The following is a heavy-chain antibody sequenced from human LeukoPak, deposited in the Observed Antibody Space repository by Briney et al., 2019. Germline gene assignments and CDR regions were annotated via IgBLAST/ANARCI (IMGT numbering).Heavy chain of an antibody. J-gene: IGHJ4*02. CDR2: IYSGGST. D-gene: IGHD6-19*01. CDR1: GFTVSSKY. CDR3: AKINRGQVAGHVDF. V-gene: IGHV3-53*01. Sequence: PGGSLRLSCAASGFTVSSKYMSWVRQAPGKRLEWVSVIYSGGSTYYADSVKGRFTISRDNSKNTLYLHINSLRAEDTALYYCAKINRGQVAGHVDFWGQGTLVSVSS.